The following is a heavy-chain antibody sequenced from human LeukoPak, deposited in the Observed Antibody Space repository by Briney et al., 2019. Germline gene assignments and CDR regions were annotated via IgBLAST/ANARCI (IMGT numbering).Heavy chain of an antibody. CDR1: GFTFSSYS. CDR3: ARDRKGDMGPNFDY. CDR2: ISSSSSYI. D-gene: IGHD3-16*01. V-gene: IGHV3-21*01. J-gene: IGHJ4*02. Sequence: GGSLRLSCAASGFTFSSYSMNWVRQAPGKGLEWVSSISSSSSYIYYADSVKGRFTISRDNAKNSLYLQMNSLRAEDTAVYYCARDRKGDMGPNFDYWGQGTLVTVSS.